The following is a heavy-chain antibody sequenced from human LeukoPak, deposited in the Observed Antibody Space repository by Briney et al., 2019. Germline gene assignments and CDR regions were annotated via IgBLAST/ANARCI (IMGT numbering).Heavy chain of an antibody. CDR3: ATSNSGSYSFDY. V-gene: IGHV4-61*02. CDR2: IYTSGST. Sequence: QPSQTLSLTCTVSGGSISSGSYYWSWIRQPAGKGLEWIGRIYTSGSTNYNPSLKSRVTISVDTSKNQFSLKLSSVTAADTAVYYCATSNSGSYSFDYWGQGTLVTVSS. D-gene: IGHD1-26*01. CDR1: GGSISSGSYY. J-gene: IGHJ4*02.